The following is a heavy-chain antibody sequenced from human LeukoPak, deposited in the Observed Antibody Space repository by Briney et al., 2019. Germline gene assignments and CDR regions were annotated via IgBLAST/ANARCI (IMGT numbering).Heavy chain of an antibody. V-gene: IGHV7-4-1*02. CDR3: ARTRYCDSASCLGGRGAFDI. J-gene: IGHJ3*02. D-gene: IGHD2-2*01. CDR2: INTNTENP. Sequence: GASVKVSCKASGYTFTSYAMNWVRQAPGQGLEWMGWINTNTENPTYAQAFTGRLVFSLDTSVSTAYLQISSLKAEDTAVYYCARTRYCDSASCLGGRGAFDIWGQGTMVIVSS. CDR1: GYTFTSYA.